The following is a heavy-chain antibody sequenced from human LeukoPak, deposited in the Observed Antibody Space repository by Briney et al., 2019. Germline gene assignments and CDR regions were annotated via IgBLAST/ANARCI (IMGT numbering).Heavy chain of an antibody. V-gene: IGHV1-46*01. J-gene: IGHJ4*02. D-gene: IGHD3-22*01. CDR3: ARARKTHYYDSSGYLAY. Sequence: ASVKVSCKASGYTFTSYGISWVRQAPGQGLEWMGIINPSGGSTSYAQKFQGRVTMTGDTSTSTVYMELSSLRSEDTAVYYCARARKTHYYDSSGYLAYWGQGTLVTVSS. CDR1: GYTFTSYG. CDR2: INPSGGST.